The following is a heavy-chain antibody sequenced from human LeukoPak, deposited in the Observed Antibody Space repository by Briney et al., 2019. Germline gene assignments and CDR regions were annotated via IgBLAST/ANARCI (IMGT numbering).Heavy chain of an antibody. CDR2: MNFNTGNT. D-gene: IGHD6-19*01. J-gene: IGHJ4*02. CDR1: GDTFTTYD. V-gene: IGHV1-8*01. CDR3: ARSLYDSGWYSQFDY. Sequence: ASVKVSCKASGDTFTTYDINWVRQATGQGLEWMGWMNFNTGNTSHAQKFQGRVTMTRDMSTNTVSLEMSSLTSEDTGVYYCARSLYDSGWYSQFDYWGQGTLVTVSS.